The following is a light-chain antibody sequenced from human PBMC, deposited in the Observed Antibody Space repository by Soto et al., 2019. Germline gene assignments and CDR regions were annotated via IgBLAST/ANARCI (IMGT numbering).Light chain of an antibody. CDR3: QQSYSTPRT. CDR1: QSINSY. Sequence: DIQMTQSPSSLSASIGDRVTITCRASQSINSYLNWYQQKSGKAPRILIYAASTLQSGVPSRFSGSGFGTDFTLTISSLQPEDFATYHCQQSYSTPRTFGQGTRVEIK. J-gene: IGKJ1*01. V-gene: IGKV1-39*01. CDR2: AAS.